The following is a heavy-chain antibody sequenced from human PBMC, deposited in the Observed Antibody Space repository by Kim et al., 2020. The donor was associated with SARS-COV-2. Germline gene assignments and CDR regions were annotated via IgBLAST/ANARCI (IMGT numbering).Heavy chain of an antibody. D-gene: IGHD3-10*01. CDR1: GFTFSNYW. CDR3: ARRGGSGSGNYAFDI. CDR2: IEDDGTSR. J-gene: IGHJ3*02. Sequence: GGSLRLSCAASGFTFSNYWMHWVRQAPGKGLVWVSRIEDDGTSRTYADSVKGRFTISRDNAKSTLYLQMNSLGVEDTAVYYCARRGGSGSGNYAFDIWGQGTMVTVSS. V-gene: IGHV3-74*03.